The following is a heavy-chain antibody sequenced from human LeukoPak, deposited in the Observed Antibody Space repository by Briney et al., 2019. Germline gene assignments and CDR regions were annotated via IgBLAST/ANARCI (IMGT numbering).Heavy chain of an antibody. CDR3: AKDPALGGVIVSYYYMDV. J-gene: IGHJ6*03. Sequence: AGGSLRLSCAASGFTFSSYGMHWVRQAPGKGLEWVAVISYDGSNKYYADSVKGRFTISRDNSKNTLYLQMNSLRAEDTAVYYCAKDPALGGVIVSYYYMDVWGKGTTVTVSS. CDR2: ISYDGSNK. CDR1: GFTFSSYG. D-gene: IGHD3-16*02. V-gene: IGHV3-30*18.